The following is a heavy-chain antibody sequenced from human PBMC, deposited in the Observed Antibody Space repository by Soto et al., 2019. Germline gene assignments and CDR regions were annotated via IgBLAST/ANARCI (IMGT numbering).Heavy chain of an antibody. CDR2: IYYSGST. D-gene: IGHD3-10*01. Sequence: SETLSLTCTVSGGSVSSGSYYWSWIRQPPGKGLEWIGYIYYSGSTNYNPSLKSRVTISVDTSKNQFSLKLNSMTAADTAVYYCARHNYGSGSTYFDYWGQGTLVTVS. CDR3: ARHNYGSGSTYFDY. V-gene: IGHV4-61*01. CDR1: GGSVSSGSYY. J-gene: IGHJ4*02.